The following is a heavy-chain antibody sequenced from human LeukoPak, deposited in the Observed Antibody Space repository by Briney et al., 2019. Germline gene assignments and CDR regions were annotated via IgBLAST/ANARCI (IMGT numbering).Heavy chain of an antibody. CDR1: GGSFSGYY. CDR2: INHSGST. V-gene: IGHV4-34*01. D-gene: IGHD3-10*01. Sequence: SETLSLTCAVYGGSFSGYYWSWIRQPPGKGLEWTGKINHSGSTNYNPSLKSRVTISVDTSKNQFSLKLSSVTAADTAVYYCAVGDYYGSGSYPNWFDPWGQGTLVTVSS. J-gene: IGHJ5*02. CDR3: AVGDYYGSGSYPNWFDP.